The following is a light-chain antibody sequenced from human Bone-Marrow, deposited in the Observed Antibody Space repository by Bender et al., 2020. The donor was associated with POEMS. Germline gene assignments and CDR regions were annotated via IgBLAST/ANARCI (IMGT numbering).Light chain of an antibody. V-gene: IGLV2-14*01. CDR2: EVS. Sequence: SALTQPASVSGSPGQSITISCTGTTSDVGGYDSVSWYQLHPGKAPKLMIYEVSNRPSGVSNRFSGSKSGNTASLTISGLQSDDEAIYFCVAWDASLNGWVFGGGTKLTVL. CDR3: VAWDASLNGWV. CDR1: TSDVGGYDS. J-gene: IGLJ3*02.